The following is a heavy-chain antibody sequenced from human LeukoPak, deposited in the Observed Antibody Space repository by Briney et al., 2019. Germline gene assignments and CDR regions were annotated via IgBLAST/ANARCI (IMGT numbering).Heavy chain of an antibody. CDR3: ARMYSSSWKRVDY. J-gene: IGHJ4*02. V-gene: IGHV1-69*04. CDR1: GGTLSSYA. CDR2: IIPILGIA. D-gene: IGHD6-13*01. Sequence: SVKVSCKASGGTLSSYAISWVRQAPGQGLEWMGRIIPILGIANYAQKFQGRVTITADKSTSTAYMELSSLRSEDTAVYYCARMYSSSWKRVDYWGQGTLVTVSS.